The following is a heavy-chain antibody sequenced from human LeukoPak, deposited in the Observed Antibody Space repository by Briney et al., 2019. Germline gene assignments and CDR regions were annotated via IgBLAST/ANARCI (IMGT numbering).Heavy chain of an antibody. CDR1: GFTFTTYG. CDR3: AREVEGWFDP. V-gene: IGHV3-21*01. Sequence: GGSLRLSCSASGFTFTTYGMNWVRQAPGKGLEWVSSISSSSSYIYYADSVKGRFTISRDNAKNSLYLQMNSLRAEDTAVYYCAREVEGWFDPWGQGTLVTVSS. CDR2: ISSSSSYI. D-gene: IGHD2-15*01. J-gene: IGHJ5*02.